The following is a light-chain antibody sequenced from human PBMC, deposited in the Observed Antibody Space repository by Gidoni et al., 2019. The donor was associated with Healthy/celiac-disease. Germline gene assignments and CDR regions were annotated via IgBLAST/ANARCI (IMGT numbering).Light chain of an antibody. CDR2: GAS. J-gene: IGKJ2*01. V-gene: IGKV3-15*01. CDR1: QSVSSN. CDR3: QQYNNWPTP. Sequence: EIAMTQYPATLSVSPGERATLSCRASQSVSSNLAWFQQKPGQAPRLLIYGASTRATGIPARFSGSGSGTAFTLTISSLQSEDFAVYYCQQYNNWPTPFGQGTKLEIK.